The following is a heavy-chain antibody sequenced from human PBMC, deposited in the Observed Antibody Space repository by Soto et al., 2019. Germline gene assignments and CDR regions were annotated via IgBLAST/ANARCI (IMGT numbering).Heavy chain of an antibody. D-gene: IGHD6-6*01. J-gene: IGHJ4*02. CDR3: ARVGGVAARTFDY. Sequence: SETLCVTCTVSVGSINDFYWSWIRQPPGKGLEWIGYIYYSGSTDYNPSLKGRVTISVDTSKNQFSLKLRSVTAADTAVYYCARVGGVAARTFDYWGQGTMVTVSS. CDR2: IYYSGST. CDR1: VGSINDFY. V-gene: IGHV4-59*01.